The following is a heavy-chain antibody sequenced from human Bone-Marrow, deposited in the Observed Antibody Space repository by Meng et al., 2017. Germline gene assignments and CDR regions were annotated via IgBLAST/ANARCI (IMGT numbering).Heavy chain of an antibody. CDR1: GFTFSSYA. D-gene: IGHD3-22*01. CDR2: ISYDGSNK. CDR3: ARVLVARSSGSSPLGDDY. J-gene: IGHJ4*02. V-gene: IGHV3-30*01. Sequence: PDVSLILSSAHCGFTFSSYAMHWVRQAPGKGLEWVAVISYDGSNKYYADSVKGRFTISRDNSKNTLYLQMNSLRAEDTAVYYCARVLVARSSGSSPLGDDYWGQGTLVTASS.